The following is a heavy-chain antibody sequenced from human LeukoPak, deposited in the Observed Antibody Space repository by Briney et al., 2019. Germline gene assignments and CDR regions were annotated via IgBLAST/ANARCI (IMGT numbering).Heavy chain of an antibody. V-gene: IGHV3-7*03. CDR2: INHNGNVN. Sequence: GGSLRLSCAASGFTFSSYWMNWARQAPGKGLEWVASINHNGNVNYYVDSVKGRFTISRDNSKNTLYLQMNSLRAEDTAVYYCAGGDGEYWGQGTLVTVSS. CDR1: GFTFSSYW. CDR3: AGGDGEY. J-gene: IGHJ4*02.